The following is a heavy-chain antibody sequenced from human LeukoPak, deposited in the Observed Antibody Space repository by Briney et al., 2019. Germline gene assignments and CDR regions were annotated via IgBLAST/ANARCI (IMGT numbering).Heavy chain of an antibody. CDR1: GFTFSSYA. V-gene: IGHV3-23*01. CDR2: ISGSGGST. Sequence: GGSLRLSCAASGFTFSSYAMSWVRQAPGKGLEWVSAISGSGGSTYYADSVKGRFTISRDNSKNTLYLQMNSLRAEDTAVYYCAKGSYSYGPYGLFYYGMDVWGQGTTVTVSS. J-gene: IGHJ6*02. CDR3: AKGSYSYGPYGLFYYGMDV. D-gene: IGHD5-18*01.